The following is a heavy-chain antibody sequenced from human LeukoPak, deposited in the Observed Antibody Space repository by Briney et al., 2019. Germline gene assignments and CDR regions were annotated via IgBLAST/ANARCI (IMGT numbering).Heavy chain of an antibody. CDR2: ISGSGGST. D-gene: IGHD1-1*01. J-gene: IGHJ4*02. V-gene: IGHV3-23*01. Sequence: GGSLRLSCVASGFTFSTYVMSWVRQAPGKGLEWVSAISGSGGSTYYADSVKGRFTISRDNSKNTLYLQMNSLGADDTAVYYCAKGNWRYFDYWGQGTLVTVSS. CDR3: AKGNWRYFDY. CDR1: GFTFSTYV.